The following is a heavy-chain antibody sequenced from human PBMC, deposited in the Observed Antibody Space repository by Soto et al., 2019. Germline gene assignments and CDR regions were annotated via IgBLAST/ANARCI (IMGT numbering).Heavy chain of an antibody. CDR1: GGSISSGGYY. CDR2: IYYSGST. V-gene: IGHV4-31*03. CDR3: ARTVRSESFAFDI. J-gene: IGHJ3*02. Sequence: SETLSLTCTVSGGSISSGGYYLSWIRQHPGKGLEWIGYIYYSGSTYYNPSLKSRVTISVDTSKNQFSLKLSSVTAADTAVYYCARTVRSESFAFDIWGQRTMVTVSS. D-gene: IGHD3-10*01.